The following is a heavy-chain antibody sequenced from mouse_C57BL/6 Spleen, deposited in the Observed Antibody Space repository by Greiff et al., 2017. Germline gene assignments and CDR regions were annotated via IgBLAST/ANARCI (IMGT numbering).Heavy chain of an antibody. J-gene: IGHJ2*01. D-gene: IGHD1-1*02. Sequence: QVHVKQPGAELVKPGASVKLSCKASGYTFTSYWMHWVKQRPGQGLEWIGMIHPNSGSTNYNEKFKSKATLTVDKSSSTAYMQLSSLTSDDSAVYYCARSNYGGYWGQGTTLTVSS. CDR1: GYTFTSYW. V-gene: IGHV1-64*01. CDR3: ARSNYGGY. CDR2: IHPNSGST.